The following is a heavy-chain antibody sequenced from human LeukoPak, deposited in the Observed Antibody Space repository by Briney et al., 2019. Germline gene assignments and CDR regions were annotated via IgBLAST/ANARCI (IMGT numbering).Heavy chain of an antibody. D-gene: IGHD6-19*01. J-gene: IGHJ1*01. CDR2: IRSKVYGGTT. Sequence: GRTLRLSCTESGVTFGDYAMSWVRQAPGKGGEGGGFIRSKVYGGTTEYAACGKGRFTIPRHDSKTIAYLQMNSLKTEDTAVYYCTRDVVAVGLSDHWRQGPLVTVSS. V-gene: IGHV3-49*04. CDR3: TRDVVAVGLSDH. CDR1: GVTFGDYA.